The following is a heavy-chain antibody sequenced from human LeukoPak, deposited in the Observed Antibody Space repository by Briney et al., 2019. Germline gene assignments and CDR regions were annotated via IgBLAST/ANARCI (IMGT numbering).Heavy chain of an antibody. J-gene: IGHJ4*02. V-gene: IGHV3-33*01. CDR3: ARGGSLVRGAFDY. Sequence: GGSLRLSCAASGFTFRNSGMHWVRQTPGKGLEWVTFIFYDGSNEYYADSVKGRFTISRDNSKNTLYLQMNSLRAEDTAVYYCARGGSLVRGAFDYWGQGTLVTVSS. CDR2: IFYDGSNE. D-gene: IGHD3-10*01. CDR1: GFTFRNSG.